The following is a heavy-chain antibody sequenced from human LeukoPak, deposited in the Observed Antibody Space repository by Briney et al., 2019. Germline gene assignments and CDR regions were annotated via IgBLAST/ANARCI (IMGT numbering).Heavy chain of an antibody. CDR1: GFTFSSYS. D-gene: IGHD3-10*01. J-gene: IGHJ5*02. Sequence: GGSLRLSCAASGFTFSSYSMNWVRQAPGKGLEWVSSISTSGSYIYYANSMKGRFTISRDNAKNSLYLQMNSLRVEDSVVYYCATDLIHYYASGAKTWGQGTLVTVSS. CDR3: ATDLIHYYASGAKT. CDR2: ISTSGSYI. V-gene: IGHV3-21*01.